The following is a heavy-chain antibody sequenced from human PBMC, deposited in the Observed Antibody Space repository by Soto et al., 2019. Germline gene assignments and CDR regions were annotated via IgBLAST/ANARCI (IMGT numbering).Heavy chain of an antibody. CDR1: GYSISDGSY. V-gene: IGHV4-38-2*02. CDR3: ARDENWFDP. Sequence: SETLSLTCSVSGYSISDGSYWGWTRQPPGKGLEWIGSIYHSGSTSYNPSLKSRVTMSVDTSKNQFSLKLNSVTAADTAVYYCARDENWFDPWGQGTLVTVSS. CDR2: IYHSGST. J-gene: IGHJ5*02.